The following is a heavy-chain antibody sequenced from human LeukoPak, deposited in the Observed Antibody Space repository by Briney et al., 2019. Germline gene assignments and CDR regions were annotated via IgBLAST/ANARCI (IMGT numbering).Heavy chain of an antibody. CDR3: AKLNYGDYFDY. Sequence: SETLSLTCTVSGGSISSYYWSWIRQPPGKGLEWIGYIYYSGSTNYNPSLKSRVTISVDTSKNQFSLKLSSVTAADTAVYYCAKLNYGDYFDYWGQGTLVTVSS. J-gene: IGHJ4*02. D-gene: IGHD4-17*01. CDR1: GGSISSYY. CDR2: IYYSGST. V-gene: IGHV4-59*01.